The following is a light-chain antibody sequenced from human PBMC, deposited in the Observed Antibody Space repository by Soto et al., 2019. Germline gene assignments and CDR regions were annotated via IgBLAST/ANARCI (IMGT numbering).Light chain of an antibody. J-gene: IGKJ2*02. Sequence: DIQMTQSPSTLSASVGDRVTITCRASQSISSWLAWYQQKPGKAPKLLIYDASSLESGVPSRFSGSGSGTEFTLTISSLQPDDFATYYCQQYNSYSGTFGPGTKLEIK. CDR1: QSISSW. V-gene: IGKV1-5*01. CDR3: QQYNSYSGT. CDR2: DAS.